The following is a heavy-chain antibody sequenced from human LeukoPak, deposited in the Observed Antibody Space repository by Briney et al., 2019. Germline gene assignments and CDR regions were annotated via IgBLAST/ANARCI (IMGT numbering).Heavy chain of an antibody. CDR1: GFTFRGYG. CDR3: AVRDCSSTRCFDNNYYYMDV. D-gene: IGHD2-2*01. Sequence: GGSLRLSCAMSGFTFRGYGRHWGRQAPAKGLGWVSFIRNDGSNKNYADSVKGRFTISRDNSKNTLYLQMNSLRAEDTAVYYCAVRDCSSTRCFDNNYYYMDVWGKGTTVTVSS. V-gene: IGHV3-30*02. J-gene: IGHJ6*03. CDR2: IRNDGSNK.